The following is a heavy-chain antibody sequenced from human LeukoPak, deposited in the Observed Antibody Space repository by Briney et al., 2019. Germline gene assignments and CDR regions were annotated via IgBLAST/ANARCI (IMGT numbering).Heavy chain of an antibody. CDR1: GFIFGSYA. D-gene: IGHD3-22*01. CDR3: AKEDYYDSRGHIKLDAVDV. J-gene: IGHJ3*01. CDR2: ISGPGDNT. Sequence: PGGSLRLSCAVSGFIFGSYAMGWVRQAPGKGLEWVSTISGPGDNTYYADSVKGQFTISRDNSKNTLYLQMNSLRAEDTAIYYCAKEDYYDSRGHIKLDAVDVWGQGTMVTVSS. V-gene: IGHV3-23*01.